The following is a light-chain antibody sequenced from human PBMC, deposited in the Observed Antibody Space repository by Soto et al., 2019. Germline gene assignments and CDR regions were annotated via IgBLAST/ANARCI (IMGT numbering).Light chain of an antibody. V-gene: IGLV2-8*01. CDR3: SSYAGSNNFV. CDR2: EVK. Sequence: QSVLTQPASVSGSPGQSITVSCTGTSGDVGASDYVSWYQHHPGKAPKAIIYEVKNRPSGVPERFSGSKSGNTASLTVSGLQADDEAHYYCSSYAGSNNFVFGTGTKVTVL. CDR1: SGDVGASDY. J-gene: IGLJ1*01.